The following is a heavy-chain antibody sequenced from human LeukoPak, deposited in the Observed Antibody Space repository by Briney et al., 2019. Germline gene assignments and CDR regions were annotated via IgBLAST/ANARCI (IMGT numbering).Heavy chain of an antibody. J-gene: IGHJ4*02. Sequence: SETLSPTCTVSGGSISSSSYYWGWIRQPPGKGPEWIGSIYYSGSTYYDPSLKSRVTISVDTSKNQFSLKLSSVTAADTAVYYCARHLNYYDSSGSRYYFDYWGQGTLVTVSS. V-gene: IGHV4-39*01. D-gene: IGHD3-22*01. CDR3: ARHLNYYDSSGSRYYFDY. CDR2: IYYSGST. CDR1: GGSISSSSYY.